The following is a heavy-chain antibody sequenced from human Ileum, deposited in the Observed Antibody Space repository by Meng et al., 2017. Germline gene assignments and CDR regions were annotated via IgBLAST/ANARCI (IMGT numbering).Heavy chain of an antibody. CDR3: VRRRGSGGYWDD. Sequence: GCGLALAWRGLLLAGACSGFDFSYYKLHLVRPGPGQGMGWVAGINVDNASTNKTDAGNGRFRISRDNAKNKLSLQMNRLRVEDTELDFYVRRRGSGGYWDDWGQGTVVTVSS. V-gene: IGHV3-74*01. CDR2: INVDNAST. CDR1: GFDFSYYK. D-gene: IGHD2-21*02. J-gene: IGHJ4*02.